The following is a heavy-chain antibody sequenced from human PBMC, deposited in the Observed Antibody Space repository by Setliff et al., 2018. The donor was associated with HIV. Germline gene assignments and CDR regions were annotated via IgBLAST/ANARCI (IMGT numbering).Heavy chain of an antibody. V-gene: IGHV1-18*01. J-gene: IGHJ3*02. CDR1: GYTFTSYG. CDR2: ISAYNGNT. CDR3: AKIAQPDYYDSSGYYPRGAFDI. Sequence: ASVKVSCKASGYTFTSYGISWVRQAPGQGLEWMGWISAYNGNTNYAQKLQGRVTMTTDTSTSTAYMELRSLRSDDTAVYYCAKIAQPDYYDSSGYYPRGAFDIWGQGTMVNVS. D-gene: IGHD3-22*01.